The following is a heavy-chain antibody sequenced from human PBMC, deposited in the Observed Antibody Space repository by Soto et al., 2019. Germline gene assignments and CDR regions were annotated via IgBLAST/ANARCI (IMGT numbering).Heavy chain of an antibody. D-gene: IGHD3-3*01. CDR2: ISYDGSNK. CDR1: GFTFSSYA. Sequence: VQLVESGGGVVQPGRSLRLSCAASGFTFSSYAMHWVRQAPGKGLEWVAVISYDGSNKYYADSVKGRFTISRDNSKNTLYLQMNSLRAEDTAVYYCAIESDYDFWSGETPGYWGQGTLVTVSS. CDR3: AIESDYDFWSGETPGY. J-gene: IGHJ4*02. V-gene: IGHV3-30-3*01.